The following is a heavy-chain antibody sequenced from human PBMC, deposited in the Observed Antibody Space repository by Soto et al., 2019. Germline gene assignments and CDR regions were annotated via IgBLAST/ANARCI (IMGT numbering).Heavy chain of an antibody. CDR1: GGTFSSYD. Sequence: SVKVSCKASGGTFSSYDISWVRQAPGQGLEWMGGIIPIFGTANYAQKFQGRVTITADKSTSTAYMELSSLRSEDTAVYYCARGRSDGGYSGYDYGEYYYYYGMDVWGQGTTVTVSS. CDR2: IIPIFGTA. D-gene: IGHD5-12*01. J-gene: IGHJ6*02. V-gene: IGHV1-69*06. CDR3: ARGRSDGGYSGYDYGEYYYYYGMDV.